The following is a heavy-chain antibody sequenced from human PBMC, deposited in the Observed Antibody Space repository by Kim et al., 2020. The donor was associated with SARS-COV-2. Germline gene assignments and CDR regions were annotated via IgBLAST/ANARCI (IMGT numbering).Heavy chain of an antibody. Sequence: NYAQKFQGRVTITADESTSTAYMELSSLRSEDTAVYYCAREEANIRWFDPWGQGTLVTVSS. J-gene: IGHJ5*02. V-gene: IGHV1-69*01. CDR3: AREEANIRWFDP. D-gene: IGHD1-20*01.